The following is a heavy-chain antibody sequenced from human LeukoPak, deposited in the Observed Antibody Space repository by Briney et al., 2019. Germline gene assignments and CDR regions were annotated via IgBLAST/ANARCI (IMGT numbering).Heavy chain of an antibody. CDR1: GFTFSSYA. CDR3: ARVGVGDYYDSSGYPDY. Sequence: GGSLRLSCAASGFTFSSYAMHWVRQAPGKGLEWVAVISYDGSNKYYADSVKGRFTISRDNSKNTLYLQMNSLRAEDTAVYYCARVGVGDYYDSSGYPDYWGQGTLVTVSS. J-gene: IGHJ4*02. D-gene: IGHD3-22*01. V-gene: IGHV3-30-3*01. CDR2: ISYDGSNK.